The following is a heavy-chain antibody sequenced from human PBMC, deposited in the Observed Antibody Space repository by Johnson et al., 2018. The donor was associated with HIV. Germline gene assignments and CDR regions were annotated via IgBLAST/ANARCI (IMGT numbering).Heavy chain of an antibody. V-gene: IGHV3-43D*03. D-gene: IGHD3-10*01. Sequence: VQLVESGGVVVQPGGSLRLSCAASGFTFDDYAMHWVRQAPGKGLEWVSLISWDGGSTYYADSVKGRFTISRDHSKNSLYLQMNSLRAEDTALYYCAKTALFQSIWDAFDIWGQGTMVTVSS. J-gene: IGHJ3*02. CDR2: ISWDGGST. CDR1: GFTFDDYA. CDR3: AKTALFQSIWDAFDI.